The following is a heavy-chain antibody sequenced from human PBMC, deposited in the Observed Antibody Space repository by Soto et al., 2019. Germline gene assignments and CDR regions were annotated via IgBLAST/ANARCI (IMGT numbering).Heavy chain of an antibody. CDR3: ARLPHNPEYYDFWSGSRNYYGMDV. V-gene: IGHV3-33*01. J-gene: IGHJ6*02. D-gene: IGHD3-3*01. Sequence: GGSLRLSCAASGFTFSSYGMHWVRQAPGKGLEWVAVIWYDGSNKYYADSVKGRFTISRDNSKNTLYLQMSSLRAEDTAVYYCARLPHNPEYYDFWSGSRNYYGMDVWGQGTTVTVSS. CDR1: GFTFSSYG. CDR2: IWYDGSNK.